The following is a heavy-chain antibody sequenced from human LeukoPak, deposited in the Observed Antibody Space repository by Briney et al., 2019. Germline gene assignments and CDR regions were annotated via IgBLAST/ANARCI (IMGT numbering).Heavy chain of an antibody. Sequence: ASVKVSCKASDYTFTNYGISWVRQAPGQGLEWMGWISTYNGDTNYAQKLQGRVTMTTDTSTYTAYMELRSLRSDDTAMYYCARVFRGSGSYYFDYWGQGTLVTVSS. D-gene: IGHD3-10*01. V-gene: IGHV1-18*01. CDR2: ISTYNGDT. J-gene: IGHJ4*02. CDR1: DYTFTNYG. CDR3: ARVFRGSGSYYFDY.